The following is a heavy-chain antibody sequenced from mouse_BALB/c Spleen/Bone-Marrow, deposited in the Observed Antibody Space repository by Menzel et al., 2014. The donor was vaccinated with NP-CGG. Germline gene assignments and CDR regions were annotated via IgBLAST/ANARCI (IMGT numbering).Heavy chain of an antibody. CDR1: GFTFSSFG. J-gene: IGHJ2*01. Sequence: EVNLVESGGGLVQPGGSRKLSCAASGFTFSSFGMHWVRQAPETGLEWVASISSGSSTIYYADTLKGRFTISRDNPKNTLFLQMTSLRSEDTAMYYCARSRLRGYYFDYWGQGTTLTVSS. D-gene: IGHD3-2*02. V-gene: IGHV5-17*02. CDR3: ARSRLRGYYFDY. CDR2: ISSGSSTI.